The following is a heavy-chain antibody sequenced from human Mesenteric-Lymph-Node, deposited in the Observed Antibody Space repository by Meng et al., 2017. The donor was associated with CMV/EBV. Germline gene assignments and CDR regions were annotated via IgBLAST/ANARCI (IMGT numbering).Heavy chain of an antibody. J-gene: IGHJ4*02. D-gene: IGHD2-2*01. CDR2: ISYNGNT. Sequence: SETLSLTCTVSGGSISSYYWSWVRQPPGEGLEWIGYISYNGNTNYNPSLKSRVTISADTSKNQFSLKLSSVTAADTAIYYCARKVVPAAPFDYWGQGTLVTVSS. V-gene: IGHV4-59*01. CDR1: GGSISSYY. CDR3: ARKVVPAAPFDY.